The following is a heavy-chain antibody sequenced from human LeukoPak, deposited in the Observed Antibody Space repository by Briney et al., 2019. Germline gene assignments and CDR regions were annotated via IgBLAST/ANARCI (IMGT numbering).Heavy chain of an antibody. CDR3: ARNVGPRDYYDSSGYYTPGVLDI. V-gene: IGHV1-18*01. Sequence: ASVKVSCKASGYTFTSYGISWVRQAPGQGLEWMGWISAYNGNTNYAQKLQGRVTMTTDTSTSTAYMELRSLRSDDTAVYYCARNVGPRDYYDSSGYYTPGVLDIGGKGTMVTVFS. CDR2: ISAYNGNT. D-gene: IGHD3-22*01. CDR1: GYTFTSYG. J-gene: IGHJ3*02.